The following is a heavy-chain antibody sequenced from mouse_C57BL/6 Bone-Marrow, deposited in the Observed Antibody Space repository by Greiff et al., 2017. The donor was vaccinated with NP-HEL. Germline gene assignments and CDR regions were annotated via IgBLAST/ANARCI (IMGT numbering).Heavy chain of an antibody. J-gene: IGHJ3*01. D-gene: IGHD1-1*01. CDR2: IDPSDSYT. CDR3: AREGVIKRFAY. Sequence: QVQLQQPGAELVMPGASVKLSCKASGYTFTSYWMHWVKQRPGQGLEWIGEIDPSDSYTKYNQQFKGKSTLPVDKSSSTAYMQLSSLISEDSAVYYFAREGVIKRFAYWGQGTLVTVSA. CDR1: GYTFTSYW. V-gene: IGHV1-69*01.